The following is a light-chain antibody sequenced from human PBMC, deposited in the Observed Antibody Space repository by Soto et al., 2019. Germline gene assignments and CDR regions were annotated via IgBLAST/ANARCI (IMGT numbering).Light chain of an antibody. V-gene: IGKV3-11*01. CDR3: QQRSNGLT. J-gene: IGKJ4*01. CDR2: DAS. Sequence: EIVLTQSPATLSLSPGERATLSCRASQSVSRYLAWYQQKPGQAPRLLIYDASNRAPGIPARFSGSGSGTDFTLTISSLEPEDFAVYYCQQRSNGLTFGGGTKVEIK. CDR1: QSVSRY.